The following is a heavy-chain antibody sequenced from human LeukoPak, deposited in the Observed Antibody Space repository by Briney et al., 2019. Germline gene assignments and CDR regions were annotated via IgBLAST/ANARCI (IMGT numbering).Heavy chain of an antibody. CDR2: IYTSGST. D-gene: IGHD3-16*01. Sequence: SQTLSLTCTVSGGSISSGSYYWSWIRQPAGKGLEWIGRIYTSGSTNYNPSLKSRVTISVDTSRNQFSLKLNSVTAADTAVYYCARDWGVLDYWGQGTLVTVSS. CDR1: GGSISSGSYY. J-gene: IGHJ4*02. CDR3: ARDWGVLDY. V-gene: IGHV4-61*02.